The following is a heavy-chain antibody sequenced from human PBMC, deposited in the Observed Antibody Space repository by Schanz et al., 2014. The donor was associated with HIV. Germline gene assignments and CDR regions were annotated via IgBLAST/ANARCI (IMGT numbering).Heavy chain of an antibody. Sequence: EVQLVESGGGLVRPGGSLRLSCVASGFTFTDSWIHWVRQVPGKGPVWVSRIKYNGKTKEYANSVKGRFTISRDNAKNTVDLQMNSLRAEDTAVYYCATAAVTDYSDNWGQGTLVTVSS. CDR3: ATAAVTDYSDN. V-gene: IGHV3-74*01. D-gene: IGHD4-17*01. J-gene: IGHJ4*02. CDR2: IKYNGKTK. CDR1: GFTFTDSW.